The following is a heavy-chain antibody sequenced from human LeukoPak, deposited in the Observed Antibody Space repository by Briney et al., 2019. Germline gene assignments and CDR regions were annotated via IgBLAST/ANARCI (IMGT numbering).Heavy chain of an antibody. J-gene: IGHJ6*02. CDR3: ARGHYGLDV. CDR1: GFTFSEHY. Sequence: GGSLRLSCAASGFTFSEHYMSWIRQAPGKGLEWVSYIYNSDSTTYYADSVKGRFTMSRDNARSSGYLQMSSLRPEDTAVYYCARGHYGLDVWGQGTTVTVSS. CDR2: IYNSDSTT. V-gene: IGHV3-11*01.